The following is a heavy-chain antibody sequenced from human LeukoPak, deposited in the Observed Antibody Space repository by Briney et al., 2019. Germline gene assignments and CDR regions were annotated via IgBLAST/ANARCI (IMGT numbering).Heavy chain of an antibody. Sequence: SVKVSCKASGGTFSSYAISWVRQAPGQGLEWMGGIIPIFGTANYAQKFQGRVTITADKSTSTAYMELSSLRSEDTAVYYCAGGQTCGGDCYPFDYWGQGTLVAVSS. D-gene: IGHD2-21*02. CDR3: AGGQTCGGDCYPFDY. CDR2: IIPIFGTA. J-gene: IGHJ4*02. CDR1: GGTFSSYA. V-gene: IGHV1-69*06.